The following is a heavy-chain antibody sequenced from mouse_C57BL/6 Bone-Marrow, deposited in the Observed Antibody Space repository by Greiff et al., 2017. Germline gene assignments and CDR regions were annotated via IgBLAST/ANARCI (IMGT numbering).Heavy chain of an antibody. Sequence: EVKLVESGGGLVQPGGSLKLSCAASGFTFSDYGMAWVRQAPRKGPEWVAFISNLAYSIYYADTVTGRFTISRENAKNTLYLDMSSLRSEDTAMYYCARHLFMDYWGQGTSVTVSS. CDR3: ARHLFMDY. CDR2: ISNLAYSI. V-gene: IGHV5-15*01. D-gene: IGHD2-3*01. CDR1: GFTFSDYG. J-gene: IGHJ4*01.